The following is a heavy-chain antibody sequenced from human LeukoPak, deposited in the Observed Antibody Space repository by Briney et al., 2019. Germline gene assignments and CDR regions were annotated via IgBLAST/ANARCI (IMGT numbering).Heavy chain of an antibody. CDR1: DGSISSGYYY. CDR3: ARDRTRARDDAFDI. J-gene: IGHJ3*02. CDR2: IYYSGTT. V-gene: IGHV4-39*07. Sequence: PSETLSLTCSVSDGSISSGYYYWAWIRQPPGKGPEWIGSIYYSGTTYPNPSLKSRVTISVDTSKNQFSLRLSSVTAADTAVYYCARDRTRARDDAFDIWGQGTMVTVSS.